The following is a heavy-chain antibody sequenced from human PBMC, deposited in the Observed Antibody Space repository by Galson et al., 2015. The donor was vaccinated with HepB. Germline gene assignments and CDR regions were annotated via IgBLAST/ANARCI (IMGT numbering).Heavy chain of an antibody. CDR2: IRSKAYGGTT. J-gene: IGHJ4*02. Sequence: SLRLSCAASGFTFSSYAMSWVRQAPGKGLEWVSLIRSKAYGGTTEYAASVRGRFTISRDDSKSIAYLQMNSLKTEDTAVYYCTRADGYSLGNYWGQGTLVTVSS. CDR3: TRADGYSLGNY. D-gene: IGHD5-24*01. V-gene: IGHV3-49*04. CDR1: GFTFSSYA.